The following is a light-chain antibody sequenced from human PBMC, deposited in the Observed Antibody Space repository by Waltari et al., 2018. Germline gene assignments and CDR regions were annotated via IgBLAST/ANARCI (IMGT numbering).Light chain of an antibody. J-gene: IGKJ1*01. V-gene: IGKV3-20*01. CDR2: GAS. CDR1: QSVGRT. CDR3: QHYVRLPVT. Sequence: EIVLTQSPGTLSLSPGERAILSCRDSQSVGRTLAWYQQKPGQAPRLLIYGASNRATGIPDRFSGSGSGTDFSLTISRLEPEDFSVYYCQHYVRLPVTFGQGTRVEI.